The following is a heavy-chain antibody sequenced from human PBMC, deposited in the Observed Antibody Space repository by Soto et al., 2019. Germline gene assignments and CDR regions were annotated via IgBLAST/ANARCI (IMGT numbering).Heavy chain of an antibody. Sequence: SETLSLTCTVSGDSLRSYYWSWIRQPPGKGLEWIGFIYYSGTTNYNPSLKSRVTISVDTSKNQFSLKLSSVTAADTAVYYCVITEKHDSQSYYLRWGEGLLIT. CDR2: IYYSGTT. D-gene: IGHD3-10*01. CDR3: VITEKHDSQSYYLR. V-gene: IGHV4-59*08. CDR1: GDSLRSYY. J-gene: IGHJ4*02.